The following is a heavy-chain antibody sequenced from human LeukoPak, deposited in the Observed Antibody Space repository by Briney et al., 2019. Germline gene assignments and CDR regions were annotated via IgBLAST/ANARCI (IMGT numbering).Heavy chain of an antibody. V-gene: IGHV4-59*01. CDR2: IYYSGST. Sequence: PSETLSLTCTVSGGSISSYYWSWIRQPPGKGLEWIGYIYYSGSTNYNPSLKSRVTISVDTSKNQFSLKLSSVTAADTAVYYCARANGGNWNYYYYYYMDVWGKGTTVTVSS. J-gene: IGHJ6*03. CDR3: ARANGGNWNYYYYYYMDV. CDR1: GGSISSYY. D-gene: IGHD4-23*01.